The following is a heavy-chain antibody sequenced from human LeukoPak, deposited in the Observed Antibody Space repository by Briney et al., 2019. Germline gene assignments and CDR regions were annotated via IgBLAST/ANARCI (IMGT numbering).Heavy chain of an antibody. J-gene: IGHJ5*02. CDR2: INTDNHNS. CDR1: GYTFTSYA. CDR3: ARDGGSGWYRLA. Sequence: ASVKVSYKASGYTFTSYAIHWLRQAPGQSLEWMGWINTDNHNSGYSQKFQGRVTITIDTSAYIAYVELSSLRSEDTAVYYCARDGGSGWYRLAWGQGTLVTVSS. V-gene: IGHV1-3*04. D-gene: IGHD6-19*01.